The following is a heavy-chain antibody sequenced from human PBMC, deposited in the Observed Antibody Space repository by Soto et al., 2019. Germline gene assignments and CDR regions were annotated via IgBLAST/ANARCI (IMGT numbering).Heavy chain of an antibody. V-gene: IGHV3-21*01. J-gene: IGHJ5*01. CDR2: ISSSSSYI. CDR1: GFTFSSYS. D-gene: IGHD6-13*01. Sequence: GGSLRLSCAASGFTFSSYSMNWVRQAPGKGLEWVSSISSSSSYIYYADSVKGRFTISRDNAKNSLYLQMNSLRAEDTAVYYCARDPCYSNRNRFYSSGQRTLVTVSS. CDR3: ARDPCYSNRNRFYS.